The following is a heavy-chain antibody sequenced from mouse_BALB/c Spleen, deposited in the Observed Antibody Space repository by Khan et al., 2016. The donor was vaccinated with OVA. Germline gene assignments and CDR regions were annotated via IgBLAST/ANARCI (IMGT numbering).Heavy chain of an antibody. V-gene: IGHV3-2*02. CDR3: ARIYGEDFDY. CDR1: GYSITSDYA. D-gene: IGHD1-1*01. CDR2: ISYSGNT. J-gene: IGHJ2*01. Sequence: EVQLQESGPGLVKPSQSLSLTCTVTGYSITSDYAWNWIRQFPGNKLEWMGYISYSGNTKYNPSLKSRISITRNTSKKHFFLQLKSVTTEDTATDYCARIYGEDFDYWGQGTTLTVSS.